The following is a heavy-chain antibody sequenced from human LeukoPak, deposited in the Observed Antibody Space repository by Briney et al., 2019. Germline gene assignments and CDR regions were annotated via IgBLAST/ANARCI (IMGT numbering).Heavy chain of an antibody. J-gene: IGHJ5*02. CDR1: GYRFTSYY. CDR2: INPNGGGT. CDR3: ARDPISSNWPRGHFFDP. Sequence: ASVKIFCKASGYRFTSYYVNWVRQAPGQGLEWMGIINPNGGGTTYTGKFQGRVTMTRDTSTSTVYMELSSLRPDDTAVYYCARDPISSNWPRGHFFDPWGQGTLVIVSS. V-gene: IGHV1-46*01. D-gene: IGHD3-3*02.